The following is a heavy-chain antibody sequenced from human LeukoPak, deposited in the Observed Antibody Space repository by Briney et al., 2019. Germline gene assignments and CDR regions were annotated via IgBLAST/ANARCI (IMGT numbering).Heavy chain of an antibody. D-gene: IGHD3-3*01. J-gene: IGHJ4*02. CDR3: AREPQLSVSALFDS. V-gene: IGHV3-23*01. Sequence: GGSLRLSCAASGFTFNNYAMSWVRQAPGKGLEWVSSISGSGGSTFYAESVKGRFTISRDSSKNMVFLQVNSLGADDTAVYYCAREPQLSVSALFDSWGQGTLVTVSS. CDR2: ISGSGGST. CDR1: GFTFNNYA.